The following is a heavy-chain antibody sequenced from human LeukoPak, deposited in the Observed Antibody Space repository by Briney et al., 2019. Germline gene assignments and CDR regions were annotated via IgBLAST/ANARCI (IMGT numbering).Heavy chain of an antibody. D-gene: IGHD2-21*01. Sequence: GGSLRLSCAASGFTVRSNSMTWPRHAPGRGLEWVSVIYSGGSTYYADSVSCRFTSSRDAWENTLFHQMTSLRVEDTALYYCARAREYCAGNECYEYCQDWGQGTLVIVSS. V-gene: IGHV3-53*01. CDR3: ARAREYCAGNECYEYCQD. CDR1: GFTVRSNS. CDR2: IYSGGST. J-gene: IGHJ1*01.